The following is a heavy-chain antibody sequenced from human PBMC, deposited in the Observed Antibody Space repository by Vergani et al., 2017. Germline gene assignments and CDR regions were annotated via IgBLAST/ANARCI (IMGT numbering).Heavy chain of an antibody. CDR3: ARDLYYDSSGENDY. CDR2: ISGSGGST. J-gene: IGHJ4*02. V-gene: IGHV3-23*01. Sequence: EVQLLESGGGLVQPGGSLRLSCAASGFTFSSYAMSWVRQAPGKGLEWVSAISGSGGSTYYADSVKGRFTISRDNSKNTLYLQMNSLRAEDTAVYYCARDLYYDSSGENDYWGQGTLVTVSS. CDR1: GFTFSSYA. D-gene: IGHD3-22*01.